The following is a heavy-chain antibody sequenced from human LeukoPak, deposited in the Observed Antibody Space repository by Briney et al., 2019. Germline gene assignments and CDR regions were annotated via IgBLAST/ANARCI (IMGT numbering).Heavy chain of an antibody. CDR3: ARDDYDILTGYPNPYDY. V-gene: IGHV3-7*01. CDR1: GFTFSSYW. CDR2: IKQDGSEK. D-gene: IGHD3-9*01. J-gene: IGHJ4*02. Sequence: GGSLRLSCAASGFTFSSYWMSWVRQAPGKGLEWVANIKQDGSEKYYVDSVKGRFTISRDNAKNSLYLQMNSLRAEDTAVYYCARDDYDILTGYPNPYDYWGQGTLVTVSS.